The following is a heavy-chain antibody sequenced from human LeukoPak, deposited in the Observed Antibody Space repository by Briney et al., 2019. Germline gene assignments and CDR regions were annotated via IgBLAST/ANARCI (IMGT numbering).Heavy chain of an antibody. CDR3: ARGFTIFGVSSGPSDAFDI. CDR1: GGSFSGFY. CDR2: INHSGST. D-gene: IGHD3-3*01. J-gene: IGHJ3*02. V-gene: IGHV4-34*01. Sequence: PSETLSLTCAVYGGSFSGFYWNWIRQPPGKGLEWIGDINHSGSTNYNPSLKSRVTISVDTSKNQFSLQLNSVTAADTAVYYCARGFTIFGVSSGPSDAFDIWGQGTMVTVSS.